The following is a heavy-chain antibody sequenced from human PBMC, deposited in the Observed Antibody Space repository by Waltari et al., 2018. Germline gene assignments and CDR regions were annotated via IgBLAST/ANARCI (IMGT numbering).Heavy chain of an antibody. V-gene: IGHV3-7*03. CDR2: RNRGGRGR. D-gene: IGHD3-9*01. J-gene: IGHJ4*02. Sequence: DVPLVESGGGLVQPGGYLRLSCAASGFSFRSNWMAWGRQAPGKGPVGDANRNRGGRGRYYRDSVEGRFVIARDDSKNSRFLQMNSRRPEDTALYYCARHCPDGASDWDYWGQGTLVTVST. CDR3: ARHCPDGASDWDY. CDR1: GFSFRSNW.